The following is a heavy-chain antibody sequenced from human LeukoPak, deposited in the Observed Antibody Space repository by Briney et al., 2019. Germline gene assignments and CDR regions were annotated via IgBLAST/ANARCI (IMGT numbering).Heavy chain of an antibody. D-gene: IGHD2-15*01. J-gene: IGHJ2*01. CDR2: ISSSGSTI. Sequence: PGGSLRLSCAASGFTFSDYYMSWIRQAPGKGLEWVSYISSSGSTIYYADSEKGRFTISRDNAKNSLYLQMNSLRAEDTAVYYCARGQWWGSYWYFDLWGRGTLVTVSS. V-gene: IGHV3-11*01. CDR1: GFTFSDYY. CDR3: ARGQWWGSYWYFDL.